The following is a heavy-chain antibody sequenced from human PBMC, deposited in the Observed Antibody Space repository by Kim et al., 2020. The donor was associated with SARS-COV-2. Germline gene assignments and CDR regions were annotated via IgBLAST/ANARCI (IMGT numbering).Heavy chain of an antibody. CDR1: GGSISSGDYY. D-gene: IGHD2-2*01. CDR2: IYYSGST. Sequence: SETLSLTCTVSGGSISSGDYYWSWIRQPPGKGLEWIGYIYYSGSTYYNPSLKSRVTISVDTSKNQFSLKLSSVTAADTAVYYCARATRGYQLLRFWDWFDPWGQGTLVTVSS. V-gene: IGHV4-30-4*01. J-gene: IGHJ5*02. CDR3: ARATRGYQLLRFWDWFDP.